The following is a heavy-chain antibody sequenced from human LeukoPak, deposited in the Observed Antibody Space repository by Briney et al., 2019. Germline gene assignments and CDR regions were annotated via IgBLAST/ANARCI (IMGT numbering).Heavy chain of an antibody. D-gene: IGHD1-1*01. J-gene: IGHJ3*02. CDR3: ASTTVQLERQDAFDI. V-gene: IGHV1-2*02. CDR1: GYTFTGYY. CDR2: INPNSGGT. Sequence: ASVKVSCKASGYTFTGYYMHWVRQAPGQGLEWMGWINPNSGGTNYAQKFQGRVTMTRDTSISTAYMELSSLRSEDTAVYYCASTTVQLERQDAFDIWGQGTMVTVSS.